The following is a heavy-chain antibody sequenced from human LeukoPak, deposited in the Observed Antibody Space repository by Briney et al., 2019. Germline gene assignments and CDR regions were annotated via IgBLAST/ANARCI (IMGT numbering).Heavy chain of an antibody. Sequence: GGSLRLSCAPSGFTFSSYGMHWVRQAPGKGLEWVAFIRFDGNNKYYADSVRGRFTISRDNAKNSLYLQMNSLRAEDTAVYYCARDHHRRLYDSQARDVFDVWGQGTMVTVSS. CDR1: GFTFSSYG. CDR3: ARDHHRRLYDSQARDVFDV. CDR2: IRFDGNNK. J-gene: IGHJ3*01. V-gene: IGHV3-30*02. D-gene: IGHD3-22*01.